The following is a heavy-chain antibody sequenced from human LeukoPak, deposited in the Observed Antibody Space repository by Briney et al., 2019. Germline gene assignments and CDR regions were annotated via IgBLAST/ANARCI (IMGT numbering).Heavy chain of an antibody. CDR1: GFTFTTYG. J-gene: IGHJ4*02. V-gene: IGHV3-33*01. CDR3: ARDWAGGNSGYTDF. Sequence: PGMSLRLSCAASGFTFTTYGMHWVRQAPARGLEWGAVIWNDGSYKYYADSVKGRFTISRDNSQNTLFLQMNSLSAEDTAVYFCARDWAGGNSGYTDFWGQGTLVTVSS. CDR2: IWNDGSYK. D-gene: IGHD3-22*01.